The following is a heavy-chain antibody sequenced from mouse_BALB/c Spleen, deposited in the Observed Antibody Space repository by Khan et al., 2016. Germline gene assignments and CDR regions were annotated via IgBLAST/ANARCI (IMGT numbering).Heavy chain of an antibody. CDR1: GYSITSGYY. J-gene: IGHJ4*01. V-gene: IGHV3-6*02. CDR2: ITYDGIN. D-gene: IGHD2-14*01. CDR3: ASEMGVRYYSMDY. Sequence: EVQLQESGPGLVKPSQSLSLTCSVTGYSITSGYYWNWIRQFPGNKLEWMGYITYDGINNYNPSLKNRISISRDTSKNQFFLKLNSVTTEDTGTYYCASEMGVRYYSMDYWGQGTSVTVSS.